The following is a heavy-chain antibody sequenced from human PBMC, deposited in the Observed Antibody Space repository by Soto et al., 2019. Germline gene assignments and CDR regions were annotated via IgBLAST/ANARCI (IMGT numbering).Heavy chain of an antibody. CDR3: ARGRYGDY. V-gene: IGHV1-18*01. D-gene: IGHD1-1*01. CDR2: ISAHNGNT. CDR1: GYTFTTYG. J-gene: IGHJ4*02. Sequence: QVHLVQSGAEVKRPGASVKVSCKGSGYTFTTYGITWVRQAPGQGLEWVGWISAHNGNTNYAQKLQGRVTVTRDTATGTAYMELRSLRSDDTAVYYCARGRYGDYWGQGALVTVSS.